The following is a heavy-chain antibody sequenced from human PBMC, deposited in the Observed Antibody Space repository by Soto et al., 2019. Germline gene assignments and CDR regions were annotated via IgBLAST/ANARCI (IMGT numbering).Heavy chain of an antibody. D-gene: IGHD5-18*01. J-gene: IGHJ4*02. Sequence: ASVKVSCKASGYTFTSYAMHWVRQAPGQRLEWMGWINAGNGNTKYSQKFQGRVTITRDTSASTAYMELSSLRSEDTAVYYCAIDRIQLWSGNYLDYRGQGTLVTVSS. CDR2: INAGNGNT. CDR3: AIDRIQLWSGNYLDY. CDR1: GYTFTSYA. V-gene: IGHV1-3*01.